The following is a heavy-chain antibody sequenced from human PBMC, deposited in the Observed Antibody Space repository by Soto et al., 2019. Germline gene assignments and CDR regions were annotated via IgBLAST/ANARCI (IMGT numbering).Heavy chain of an antibody. J-gene: IGHJ4*02. V-gene: IGHV4-59*01. Sequence: SETLSLTCTVSGGSISSYYWSWIRQAPGKGLEWIGYIYNIRSTKYNPSLKSRVSISVDTSKNQFSLNLSSVTAADAAVYYCARGGLLRTTIIDFDYWGQGTPVTVSS. CDR1: GGSISSYY. D-gene: IGHD3-22*01. CDR3: ARGGLLRTTIIDFDY. CDR2: IYNIRST.